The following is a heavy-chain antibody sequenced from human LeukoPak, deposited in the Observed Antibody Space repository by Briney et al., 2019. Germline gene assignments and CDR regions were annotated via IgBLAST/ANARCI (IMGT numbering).Heavy chain of an antibody. CDR1: GYTFTGYY. D-gene: IGHD4-17*01. J-gene: IGHJ3*02. Sequence: ASVKVSCKASGYTFTGYYMHWVRQAPGQGLEWMGWINPNSGGTNYAQKFQGRVTMTRDTSISTAYMELSRLRSGDTAVYYCARLTTVTTNAFDIWGQGTMVTVSS. V-gene: IGHV1-2*02. CDR2: INPNSGGT. CDR3: ARLTTVTTNAFDI.